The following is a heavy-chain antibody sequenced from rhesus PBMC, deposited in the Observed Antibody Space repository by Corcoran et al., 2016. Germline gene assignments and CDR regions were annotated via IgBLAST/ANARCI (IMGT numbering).Heavy chain of an antibody. V-gene: IGHV4-93*01. CDR1: GGSISSSNW. J-gene: IGHJ5-1*01. D-gene: IGHD1-20*01. Sequence: QVQLQESGPAVVKPSETLSLTCAVSGGSISSSNWWSWIRRSPGKGLEWIGGIYGSGGSTSYNPSLKSRVTCSRDTSKNQFSLKLSSVTAADTAVYYCARDQANKGFDVWGPGVLVTVSS. CDR3: ARDQANKGFDV. CDR2: IYGSGGST.